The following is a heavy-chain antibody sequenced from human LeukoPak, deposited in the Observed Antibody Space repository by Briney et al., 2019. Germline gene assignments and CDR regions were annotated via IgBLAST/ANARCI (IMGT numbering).Heavy chain of an antibody. J-gene: IGHJ4*02. D-gene: IGHD3-10*01. CDR1: GYSFSDYA. Sequence: ASVKVSCKSSGYSFSDYAMHWVRQAPGQGLEWMGRIISNSGDTSYAQKFQGRVTMTRDTSISTAYMDLSGLTFDDTAVYYCARGGSGSGYLYYFDQWCQGTLVSVSS. CDR2: IISNSGDT. CDR3: ARGGSGSGYLYYFDQ. V-gene: IGHV1-2*06.